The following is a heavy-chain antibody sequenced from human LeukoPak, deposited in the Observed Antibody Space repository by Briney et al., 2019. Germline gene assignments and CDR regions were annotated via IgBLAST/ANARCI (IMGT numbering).Heavy chain of an antibody. CDR2: INPNSGGT. CDR1: GYIFTAYY. D-gene: IGHD2-15*01. Sequence: ASVKVSCKASGYIFTAYYMHWVRQAPGQGLEWMGWINPNSGGTNYAQKFQGRVTMTRDTSISTAYMELSRLRSDDTAVYYCALVAATPAGFDYWGQGTLVTVSS. J-gene: IGHJ4*02. V-gene: IGHV1-2*02. CDR3: ALVAATPAGFDY.